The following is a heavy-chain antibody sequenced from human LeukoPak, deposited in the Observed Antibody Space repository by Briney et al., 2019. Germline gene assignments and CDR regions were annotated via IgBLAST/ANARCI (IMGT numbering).Heavy chain of an antibody. Sequence: SETLSLTCAVSGGSISSGGYSWSWIRQPPGKGLEWIGYIYHSGSTYYNPSLKSRVTISVDRSKNQFSLKLSSVTAADTAVYYCARNHDYGDLRGAFDIWGQGTMVTVSS. D-gene: IGHD4-17*01. CDR2: IYHSGST. CDR3: ARNHDYGDLRGAFDI. V-gene: IGHV4-30-2*01. J-gene: IGHJ3*02. CDR1: GGSISSGGYS.